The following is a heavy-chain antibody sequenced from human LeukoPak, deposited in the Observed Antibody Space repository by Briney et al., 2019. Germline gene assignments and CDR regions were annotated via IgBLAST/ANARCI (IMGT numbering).Heavy chain of an antibody. CDR3: AKDQVDIVVVPAAIDTYYYYGMDV. V-gene: IGHV3-30*18. Sequence: GGSLRLSCAASGFTFSSYGMHWVRQAPGKGLEWVAVISYDGRNKYYADSVKGRFTISRDNSKNTLYLQMNSLRAEDTAVYYCAKDQVDIVVVPAAIDTYYYYGMDVWGQGTTVTVSS. CDR2: ISYDGRNK. J-gene: IGHJ6*02. CDR1: GFTFSSYG. D-gene: IGHD2-2*02.